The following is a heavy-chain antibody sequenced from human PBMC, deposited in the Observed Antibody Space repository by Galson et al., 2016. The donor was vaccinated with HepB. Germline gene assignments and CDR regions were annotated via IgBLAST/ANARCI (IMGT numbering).Heavy chain of an antibody. CDR1: GYTLTELS. V-gene: IGHV1-24*01. CDR2: FDPEDGET. D-gene: IGHD5-18*01. CDR3: ATAVSLGYSYGLDFDY. Sequence: SVKVSCKVSGYTLTELSMHWVRQAPGKGLEWMGGFDPEDGETIYAQKFQGRVTMTEDTSTDTAYMELSSLRSEDTAVYYCATAVSLGYSYGLDFDYWGQGTLVIVSS. J-gene: IGHJ4*02.